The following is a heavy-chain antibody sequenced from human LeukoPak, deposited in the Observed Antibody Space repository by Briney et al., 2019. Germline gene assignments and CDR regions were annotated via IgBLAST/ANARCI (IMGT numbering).Heavy chain of an antibody. CDR1: GGSISSGGYS. J-gene: IGHJ4*02. CDR3: ARGRDSRGYQFKGFDY. CDR2: IYHSGST. V-gene: IGHV4-30-2*01. Sequence: PSQTLSLTCAVSGGSISSGGYSWSWIRQPPGKGLEWIGYIYHSGSTYYNPSLKSRITISVDRSKNQFSLKLSSVTAADTAVYYCARGRDSRGYQFKGFDYWGQGTLVAVSS. D-gene: IGHD3-22*01.